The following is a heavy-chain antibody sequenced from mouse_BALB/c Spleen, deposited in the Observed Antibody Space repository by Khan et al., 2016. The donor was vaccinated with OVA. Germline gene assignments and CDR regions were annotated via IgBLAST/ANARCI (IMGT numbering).Heavy chain of an antibody. Sequence: QVQLQQSGADLARPGASVKLSCKASGYTFTDHYITWVKQKTGQGLEWIGEIYPGSGNTYYNENFKGKASLTADKSSNTAYMQLSSLTSEDSAVYCSARMATTSFDFWGQGTALTVSS. J-gene: IGHJ2*01. CDR1: GYTFTDHY. D-gene: IGHD2-3*01. CDR3: ARMATTSFDF. CDR2: IYPGSGNT. V-gene: IGHV1-77*01.